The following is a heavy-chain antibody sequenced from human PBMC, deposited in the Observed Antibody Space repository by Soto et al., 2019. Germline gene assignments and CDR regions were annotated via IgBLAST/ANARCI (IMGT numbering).Heavy chain of an antibody. V-gene: IGHV1-18*01. Sequence: QVQLVQSGAEVKKPGASVKVSCKASGYTFNTYGITWVRQAPGQGLEWMGWISAHNGHTNYAQKFQGRVTVTTDTSTSTASIELRSLRSDDTAVYYCARYIEAVTEEYHYYDAMDVWGQGTTVTVSS. CDR2: ISAHNGHT. CDR1: GYTFNTYG. D-gene: IGHD4-4*01. CDR3: ARYIEAVTEEYHYYDAMDV. J-gene: IGHJ6*02.